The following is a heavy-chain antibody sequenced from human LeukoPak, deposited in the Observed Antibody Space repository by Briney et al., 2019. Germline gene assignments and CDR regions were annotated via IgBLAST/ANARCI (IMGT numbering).Heavy chain of an antibody. CDR1: GFTFSSYA. J-gene: IGHJ5*02. CDR3: AKEGGRSSSSGNWFDP. V-gene: IGHV3-23*01. CDR2: ISGSGGST. Sequence: PGGSLRLSCAASGFTFSSYAMSWVRQAPGNGLEWVSAISGSGGSTSYADSVKGRFTISRDNTKNTLYLQMNSLRAEDTAVYYWAKEGGRSSSSGNWFDPWGQGTLVTVSS. D-gene: IGHD6-6*01.